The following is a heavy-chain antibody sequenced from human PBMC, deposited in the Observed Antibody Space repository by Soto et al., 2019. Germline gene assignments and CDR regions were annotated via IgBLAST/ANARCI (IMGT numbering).Heavy chain of an antibody. CDR3: ARGSTHYNMDV. CDR1: GYTFTNNG. CDR2: ISGSNANT. Sequence: QVQLVQDGGEVRKPGASVKVSCTTSGYTFTNNGINWVRQAPGQGLEWMGWISGSNANTKYAQKFQGRVTLTTDTLTSTAFMELRSLRSDDTAVFYCARGSTHYNMDVW. D-gene: IGHD1-1*01. J-gene: IGHJ6*01. V-gene: IGHV1-18*04.